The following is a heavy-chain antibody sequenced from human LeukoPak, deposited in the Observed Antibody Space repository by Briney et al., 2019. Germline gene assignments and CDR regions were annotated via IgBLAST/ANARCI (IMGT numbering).Heavy chain of an antibody. D-gene: IGHD1-26*01. V-gene: IGHV4-59*01. CDR2: IYYSGST. CDR1: GGSISSYY. Sequence: PSETLSLTCSVSGGSISSYYWSWIRQPPGKGLEWIGYIYYSGSTNYNPSLKSRVTISVDTSKNQFSLKLSSVTAADTAVYYCARDSRIVGATTGDYWGQGTLVTVSS. CDR3: ARDSRIVGATTGDY. J-gene: IGHJ4*02.